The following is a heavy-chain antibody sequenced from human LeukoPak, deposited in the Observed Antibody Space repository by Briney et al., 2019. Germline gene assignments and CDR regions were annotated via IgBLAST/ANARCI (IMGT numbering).Heavy chain of an antibody. D-gene: IGHD6-6*01. Sequence: ASVKVSCKASGYTFTDYYLHWVRQAPGQGLEWMGWINPKSGVTDSKMKFQGRVTLTRDTSITTAYMELISLTSDDTAVYYCAREIAADRGFDSWGQGTLVTVSS. CDR1: GYTFTDYY. CDR3: AREIAADRGFDS. J-gene: IGHJ4*02. CDR2: INPKSGVT. V-gene: IGHV1-2*02.